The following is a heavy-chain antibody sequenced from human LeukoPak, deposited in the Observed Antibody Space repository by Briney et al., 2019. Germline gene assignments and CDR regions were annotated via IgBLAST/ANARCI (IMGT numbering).Heavy chain of an antibody. CDR1: GGTFSSYA. V-gene: IGHV1-69*01. CDR2: IIPIFGTA. Sequence: SVKVSCKASGGTFSSYAISWVRQAPGQGLEWMGGIIPIFGTANYAQKFQGRVTITADESTSTAYMELSSLRSEDTAVYYCARVKITGSGMVRDYYGMDVWGKGTTVTVSS. CDR3: ARVKITGSGMVRDYYGMDV. J-gene: IGHJ6*04. D-gene: IGHD3-10*01.